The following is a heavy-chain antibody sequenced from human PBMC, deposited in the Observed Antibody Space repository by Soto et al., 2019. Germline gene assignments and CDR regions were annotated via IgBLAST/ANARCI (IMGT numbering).Heavy chain of an antibody. CDR3: ARGYSSSSY. CDR1: GGSISSSSYY. Sequence: SETLSLPCTVSGGSISSSSYYWGWIRQPPGKGLEWIGSIYYSGSTYYNPSLKSRVTISVDTSKNQFSLKLSSVTAADTAVYYCARGYSSSSYWGQGTLGTVSS. J-gene: IGHJ4*02. CDR2: IYYSGST. V-gene: IGHV4-39*01. D-gene: IGHD6-6*01.